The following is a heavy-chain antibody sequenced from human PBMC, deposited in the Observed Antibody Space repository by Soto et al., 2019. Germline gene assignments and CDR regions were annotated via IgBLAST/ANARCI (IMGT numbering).Heavy chain of an antibody. J-gene: IGHJ4*02. CDR2: ISLYNDNT. CDR3: ARYGAGTYHFDS. V-gene: IGHV1-18*01. Sequence: QVQLVQSGAEVKKPEASVKVSCKASGYIFTNYGISWVRQAPGQGLEWMGWISLYNDNTNYAQKLQSRVTMTPYTSTSTAYKELRSLRSDDTAVYFCARYGAGTYHFDSWGQGTLVTVSS. CDR1: GYIFTNYG. D-gene: IGHD3-10*01.